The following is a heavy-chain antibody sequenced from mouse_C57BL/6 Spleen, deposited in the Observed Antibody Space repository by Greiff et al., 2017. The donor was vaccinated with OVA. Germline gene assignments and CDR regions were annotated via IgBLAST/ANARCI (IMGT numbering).Heavy chain of an antibody. Sequence: EVQLVESGGGLVKPGGSLKLSCAASGFTFSDYGMHWVRQAPEKGLEWVAYISSGSSTIYYADTVKGRFTISRDNAKNTLFLQMTSLRSEDTAMYYCSRRGITTNYYAMDYWGQGTSVTVSS. CDR2: ISSGSSTI. CDR1: GFTFSDYG. CDR3: SRRGITTNYYAMDY. J-gene: IGHJ4*01. D-gene: IGHD2-4*01. V-gene: IGHV5-17*01.